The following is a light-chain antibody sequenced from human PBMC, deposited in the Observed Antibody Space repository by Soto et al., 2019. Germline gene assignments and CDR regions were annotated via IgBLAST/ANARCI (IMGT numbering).Light chain of an antibody. J-gene: IGKJ4*01. CDR1: LSISRY. CDR2: GES. CDR3: HHSHRSPLT. Sequence: DIGMTQSPSSLSVSPGDRATLSCRASLSISRYLGWYQQRPGKPPRLLIFGESTLQTGVPARFSGSGSGTDFTLTISGLESEDCATYYCHHSHRSPLTFGGGTKVESK. V-gene: IGKV1-39*01.